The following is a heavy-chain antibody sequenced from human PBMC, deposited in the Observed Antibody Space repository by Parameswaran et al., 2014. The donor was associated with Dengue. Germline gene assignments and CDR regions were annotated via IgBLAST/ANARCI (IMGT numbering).Heavy chain of an antibody. Sequence: VRQAPGKGLVWVSRIKGDGSSTTYADSVKGRFTISRDNAKNTLHLQMNSLRVEDTAVYYCFGVARWGQGTLVTVSS. V-gene: IGHV3-74*01. CDR2: IKGDGSST. J-gene: IGHJ4*02. D-gene: IGHD3-10*01. CDR3: FGVAR.